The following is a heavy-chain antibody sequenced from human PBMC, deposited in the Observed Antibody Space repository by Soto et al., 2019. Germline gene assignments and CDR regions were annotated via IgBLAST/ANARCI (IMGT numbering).Heavy chain of an antibody. CDR3: ARLLGYCSGGSCFLYFDY. CDR1: GGSFSGYY. Sequence: PSETLSLTCAVYGGSFSGYYWSWIRQPPGKGLEWIGEINHSGSTNYNPSLKSRVTISVDKSKNQFSLKLSSVTAADTAVYYCARLLGYCSGGSCFLYFDYWGQGTLVTVSS. D-gene: IGHD2-15*01. CDR2: INHSGST. J-gene: IGHJ4*02. V-gene: IGHV4-34*01.